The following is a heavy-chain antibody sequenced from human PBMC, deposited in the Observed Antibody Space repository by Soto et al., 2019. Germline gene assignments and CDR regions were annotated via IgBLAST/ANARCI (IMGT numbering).Heavy chain of an antibody. J-gene: IGHJ4*02. CDR2: IYYSGSS. V-gene: IGHV4-59*01. D-gene: IGHD2-2*01. CDR1: GGSIISYY. Sequence: SSETLSLTCSVSGGSIISYYWSWIRQPPGKGLEWIGYIYYSGSSNYNPSLKSRVTISVDTSKNQFSLKLNSVTAADTAVYYCARYYCTSTTCYYFDYWGQGTLVTVSS. CDR3: ARYYCTSTTCYYFDY.